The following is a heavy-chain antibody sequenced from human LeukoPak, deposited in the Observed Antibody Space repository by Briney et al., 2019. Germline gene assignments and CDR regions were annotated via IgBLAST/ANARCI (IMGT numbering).Heavy chain of an antibody. D-gene: IGHD2-8*02. CDR3: AREESGGYFDY. CDR2: INLTATGT. V-gene: IGHV1-46*01. CDR1: GSTFTKYF. J-gene: IGHJ4*02. Sequence: ASVKVSCKASGSTFTKYFMHGVRQAPGQGREWMGLINLTATGTNYAQKFRCRVTMTRDTSATTVYMELSSLTSEDTAVYYCAREESGGYFDYWGQGTLVTVSS.